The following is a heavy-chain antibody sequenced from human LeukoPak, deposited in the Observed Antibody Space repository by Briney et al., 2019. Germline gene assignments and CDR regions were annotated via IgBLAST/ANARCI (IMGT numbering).Heavy chain of an antibody. V-gene: IGHV4-34*01. CDR2: INHSGST. CDR1: GGSFSGYY. D-gene: IGHD6-6*01. J-gene: IGHJ5*02. Sequence: SETLSLTCAVYGGSFSGYYWSWIRQPPGKGLEWIGEINHSGSTNYNPSLKSRVTISVDTSKNQFSLKLSSVTAADTAVYYCARRTSRIAARRENWFDPWGQGTLVTVSS. CDR3: ARRTSRIAARRENWFDP.